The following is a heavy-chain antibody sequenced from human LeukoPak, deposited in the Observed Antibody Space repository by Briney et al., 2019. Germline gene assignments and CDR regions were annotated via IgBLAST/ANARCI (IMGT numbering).Heavy chain of an antibody. D-gene: IGHD3-22*01. CDR1: GLTFSSYS. Sequence: TGGSLRLSCAASGLTFSSYSMNWVRQVPGKGLEWVAVISYDGSNKYYADSVKGRFTISRDNSKNTLYLQMNSLRAEDTAVYYCAKVSYYYDSSGDYWGQGTLVTVSS. V-gene: IGHV3-30*18. J-gene: IGHJ4*02. CDR2: ISYDGSNK. CDR3: AKVSYYYDSSGDY.